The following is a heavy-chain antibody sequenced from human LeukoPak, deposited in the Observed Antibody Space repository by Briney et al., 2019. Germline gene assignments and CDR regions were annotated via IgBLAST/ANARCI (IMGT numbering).Heavy chain of an antibody. D-gene: IGHD3-16*02. CDR1: GYTFNNYG. Sequence: ASVKVSCKASGYTFNNYGISWVRQAPGQGLEWMGWISAYNGNRNYAQKVQDRVTLTTDTSTNKVYMELRSLRSDDTAVYYCARDYRTGPLTSIDYWGQGTLVTVSS. V-gene: IGHV1-18*01. CDR2: ISAYNGNR. J-gene: IGHJ4*02. CDR3: ARDYRTGPLTSIDY.